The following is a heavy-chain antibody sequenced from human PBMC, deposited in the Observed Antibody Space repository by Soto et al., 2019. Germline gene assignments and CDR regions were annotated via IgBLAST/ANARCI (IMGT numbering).Heavy chain of an antibody. J-gene: IGHJ6*03. V-gene: IGHV4-59*08. Sequence: QVQLQESGPGLVKPSETLSLTCTVSGGSISSYYWSWIRQPPGKGLEWIGYIYYSGSTNYNPSLKSRVTISVDTSKNQFSLKLSSVSAADTAVYYCARLSPGYGDLYYYYYMDVWGIGTTVTVSS. CDR2: IYYSGST. CDR1: GGSISSYY. CDR3: ARLSPGYGDLYYYYYMDV. D-gene: IGHD4-17*01.